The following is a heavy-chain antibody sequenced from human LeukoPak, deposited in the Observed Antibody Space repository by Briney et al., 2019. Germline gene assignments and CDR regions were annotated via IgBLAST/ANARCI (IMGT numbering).Heavy chain of an antibody. Sequence: PSETLSLTCTVSGGSISRNYWSWIRQPPGKGLEWIGYISYSGSANYNPSLKSRVTISVDTSKNQFSLKLYSVTASDAAIYYCARHLSGTAMAHYFDFWGQGTLVTVSS. CDR2: ISYSGSA. CDR3: ARHLSGTAMAHYFDF. CDR1: GGSISRNY. V-gene: IGHV4-59*08. D-gene: IGHD5-18*01. J-gene: IGHJ4*02.